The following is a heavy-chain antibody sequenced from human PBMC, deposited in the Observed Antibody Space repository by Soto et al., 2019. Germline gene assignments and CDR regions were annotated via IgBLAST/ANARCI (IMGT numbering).Heavy chain of an antibody. Sequence: ASVKVSCKASGYTFTSYGISWVRQAPGQGLEWMGWISAYNGNTNYAQKLQGRVTMTTDTSTNTAYMELSRLRSDDTAVYYCARDAAYCSGGSCYPKYYFDYWGQGTLVTVSS. CDR2: ISAYNGNT. J-gene: IGHJ4*02. CDR1: GYTFTSYG. CDR3: ARDAAYCSGGSCYPKYYFDY. D-gene: IGHD2-15*01. V-gene: IGHV1-18*01.